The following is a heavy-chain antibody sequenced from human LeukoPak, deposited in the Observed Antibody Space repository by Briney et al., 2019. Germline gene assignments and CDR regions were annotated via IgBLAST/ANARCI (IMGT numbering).Heavy chain of an antibody. CDR2: IYYSGST. CDR3: ARGGKPGYSTARAVDY. CDR1: GGSISSYY. V-gene: IGHV4-59*01. Sequence: PSETLSLTCTVSGGSISSYYWSWIRQPPGKGLEWIGHIYYSGSTNYNPSLKSRVTISVDTSKNQFSLKLSSVTAADTAVYYCARGGKPGYSTARAVDYWGQGTLVTVSS. J-gene: IGHJ4*02. D-gene: IGHD6-13*01.